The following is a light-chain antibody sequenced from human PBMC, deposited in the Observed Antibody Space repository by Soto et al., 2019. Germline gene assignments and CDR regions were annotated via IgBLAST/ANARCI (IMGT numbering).Light chain of an antibody. Sequence: EIVMTQSPATLSVSPGERATLSCRASQGVSSSYLAWYQQKPGQAPRLLIYGASSRATGVPARFSGSGSGTEFTLTISSLQSEDFAVYYCQQYNDWPLTFGGGTKVDNK. V-gene: IGKV3-15*01. CDR2: GAS. J-gene: IGKJ4*01. CDR1: QGVSSSY. CDR3: QQYNDWPLT.